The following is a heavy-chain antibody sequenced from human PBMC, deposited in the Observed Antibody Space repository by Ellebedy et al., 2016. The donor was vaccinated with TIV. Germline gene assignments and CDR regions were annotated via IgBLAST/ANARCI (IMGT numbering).Heavy chain of an antibody. Sequence: SETLSLXXAVYGGSFSGYYWSWIRQPPGKGLEWIGEINHSGSTNYNPSLKSRVTISVDTSKNQFSLKLSSVTAADTAVYYCARGLGSGSYRRKLAYYFDYWGQGTLVTVSS. D-gene: IGHD3-10*02. CDR2: INHSGST. CDR1: GGSFSGYY. CDR3: ARGLGSGSYRRKLAYYFDY. V-gene: IGHV4-34*01. J-gene: IGHJ4*02.